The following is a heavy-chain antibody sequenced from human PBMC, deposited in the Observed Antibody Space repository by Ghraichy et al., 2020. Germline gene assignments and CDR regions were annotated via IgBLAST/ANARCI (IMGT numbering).Heavy chain of an antibody. Sequence: RGSLRLSCSASGFTFSSYAMHWVRQAPGKGLEYVSAISSNGGNTYYADSVKGRFTISRDNSKNTLYLQMSSLRAEDTAVYYCVKDLVGMIVVVMERWGQGTLVTVSS. D-gene: IGHD3-22*01. CDR2: ISSNGGNT. V-gene: IGHV3-64D*06. CDR1: GFTFSSYA. J-gene: IGHJ4*02. CDR3: VKDLVGMIVVVMER.